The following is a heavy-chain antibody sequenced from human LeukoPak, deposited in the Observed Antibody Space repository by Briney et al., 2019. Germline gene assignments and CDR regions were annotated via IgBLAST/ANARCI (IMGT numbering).Heavy chain of an antibody. Sequence: GGSLRLSCAASGFTFRDRYMGWVRQAPGKGLAWVSYISSSSHYTNYGASVRGRFIISRDNARDSLYPQMNSLRVEDTAIYYCVTETTEGAKDYWGQGTLVTVSS. CDR2: ISSSSHYT. CDR1: GFTFRDRY. J-gene: IGHJ4*02. V-gene: IGHV3-11*05. CDR3: VTETTEGAKDY. D-gene: IGHD1-14*01.